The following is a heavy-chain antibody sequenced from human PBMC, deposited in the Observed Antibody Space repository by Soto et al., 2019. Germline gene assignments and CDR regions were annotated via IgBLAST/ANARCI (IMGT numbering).Heavy chain of an antibody. J-gene: IGHJ5*02. Sequence: SETLSLTCTVSGGSVSSGSYYWSWIRQPPGKGLEWIGYIYYSGSTNYNPSLKSRVTISVDTSKNQFSLKLSSVTAADTAVYYCARKYSYGPSGFAPWGQGTLVTVSS. CDR3: ARKYSYGPSGFAP. V-gene: IGHV4-61*01. CDR2: IYYSGST. D-gene: IGHD5-18*01. CDR1: GGSVSSGSYY.